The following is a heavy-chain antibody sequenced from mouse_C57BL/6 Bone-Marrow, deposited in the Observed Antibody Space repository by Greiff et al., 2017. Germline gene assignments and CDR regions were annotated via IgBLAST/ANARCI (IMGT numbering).Heavy chain of an antibody. CDR1: GFTFSDYG. CDR2: ISSGSSTI. V-gene: IGHV5-17*01. Sequence: DVMLVESGGGLVKPGGSLKLSCAASGFTFSDYGMHWVRQAPEKGLEWVAYISSGSSTIYYADTVKGRFTISRDNAKNTLFLQMTSLRSEDTAMYYCARSRCLPWFAFWGQGTLVTVSA. CDR3: ARSRCLPWFAF. J-gene: IGHJ3*01.